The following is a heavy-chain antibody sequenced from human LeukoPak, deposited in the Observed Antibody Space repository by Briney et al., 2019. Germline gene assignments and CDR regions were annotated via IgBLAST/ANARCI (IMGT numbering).Heavy chain of an antibody. V-gene: IGHV3-23*01. CDR1: GFTFNTHP. Sequence: GGSLRLSCAASGFTFNTHPMSWVRQAPGKGLEWVSAITGSGSNTYYADSVKGRFTISRDNSKNTLYLLMNSLRGEDTAVYYCVREGLRPYFDYWGQGTLVTVSS. CDR2: ITGSGSNT. CDR3: VREGLRPYFDY. J-gene: IGHJ4*02.